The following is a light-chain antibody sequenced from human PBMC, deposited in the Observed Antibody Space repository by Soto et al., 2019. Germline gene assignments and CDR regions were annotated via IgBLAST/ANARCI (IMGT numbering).Light chain of an antibody. CDR3: QQYSSSWT. CDR2: ATS. V-gene: IGKV3-20*01. J-gene: IGKJ1*01. Sequence: IVLTQSPGTLSLSSGQRATLSCRASQSISSNFLAWYQQKPGQAPRLLIYATSSRATGIPGRFSGSGSGTDFTLSISGMAPEDFAVYYRQQYSSSWTFGQGTKVDIK. CDR1: QSISSNF.